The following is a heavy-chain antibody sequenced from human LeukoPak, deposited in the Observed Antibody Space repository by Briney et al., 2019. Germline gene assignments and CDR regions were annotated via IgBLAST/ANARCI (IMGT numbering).Heavy chain of an antibody. J-gene: IGHJ6*02. D-gene: IGHD2-21*02. V-gene: IGHV4-59*01. CDR1: GGSISSYY. CDR2: IYYSGST. CDR3: AGGGYCGGDCWPYYYYGMDV. Sequence: SSETLSLTCTVSGGSISSYYWSWIRQPPGKGLEWIGYIYYSGSTNYNPSLKSRVTISVDTSKNQFSLKLSSVTAADTAVYYCAGGGYCGGDCWPYYYYGMDVWAKGPRSPSP.